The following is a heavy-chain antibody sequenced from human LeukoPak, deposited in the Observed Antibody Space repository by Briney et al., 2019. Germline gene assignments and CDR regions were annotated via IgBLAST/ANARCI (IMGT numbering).Heavy chain of an antibody. CDR2: INHSGST. CDR3: ALRQRAYAFDI. J-gene: IGHJ3*02. CDR1: GGSFSGYY. Sequence: SETLSLTCAVYGGSFSGYYWSWIRQPPGKGLEWIGEINHSGSTNYNPSLKSRVTISVDTSKNQFSLKLSSVTAADTAVYYCALRQRAYAFDIWGQGTMVTVSS. V-gene: IGHV4-34*01.